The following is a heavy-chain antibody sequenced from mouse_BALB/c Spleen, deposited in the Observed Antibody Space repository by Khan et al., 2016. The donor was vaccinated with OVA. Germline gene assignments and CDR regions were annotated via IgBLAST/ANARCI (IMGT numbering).Heavy chain of an antibody. CDR3: AREGTGASFAY. J-gene: IGHJ3*01. D-gene: IGHD4-1*01. Sequence: QVRLQQSGAELARPGASVKMSCKASGYTFTSYTMHWVKQRPGQGLEWIGYINPSSGYTNYNQKFKDKATLTADKSSSTAYMQLSSLTSEDSAVYYCAREGTGASFAYWGQGTLVTVSA. CDR2: INPSSGYT. V-gene: IGHV1-4*01. CDR1: GYTFTSYT.